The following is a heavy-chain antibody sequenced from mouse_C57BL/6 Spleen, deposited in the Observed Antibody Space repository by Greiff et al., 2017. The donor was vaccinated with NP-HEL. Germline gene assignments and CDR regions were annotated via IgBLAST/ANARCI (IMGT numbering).Heavy chain of an antibody. CDR2: IDPSDSYT. Sequence: QVQLQQPGAELVMPGASVKLSCKASGYTFTSYWMHWVKQRPGQGLEWIGEIDPSDSYTNYNQKFKGKSTLTVDKSSSTAYMQLSSLTCEDSAVYYCARDYYGRAWFAYWGQGTLVTVSA. D-gene: IGHD1-1*01. J-gene: IGHJ3*01. V-gene: IGHV1-69*01. CDR1: GYTFTSYW. CDR3: ARDYYGRAWFAY.